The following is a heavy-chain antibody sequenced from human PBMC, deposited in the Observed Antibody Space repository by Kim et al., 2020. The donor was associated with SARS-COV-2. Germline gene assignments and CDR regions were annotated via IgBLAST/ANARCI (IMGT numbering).Heavy chain of an antibody. J-gene: IGHJ5*02. Sequence: YEDPGKGRVPISRDNSKNTLYLQMNSLSAEETAVYYCARDQIIIGFDPWGQGTLVTVSS. V-gene: IGHV3-33*01. D-gene: IGHD3-10*01. CDR3: ARDQIIIGFDP.